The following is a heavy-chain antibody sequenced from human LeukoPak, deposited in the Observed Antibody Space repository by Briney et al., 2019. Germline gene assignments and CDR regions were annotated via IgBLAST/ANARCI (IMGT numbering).Heavy chain of an antibody. CDR3: ARRPLSSLYYFDC. CDR1: GFTFSNFA. D-gene: IGHD2/OR15-2a*01. Sequence: GGSLRFSCEASGFTFSNFAMDWVRQAPGKGLEHVSGISTNGHGTHYADSVKDRFIISRDNSKNKLYLQMDSLRVEDMAVYYCARRPLSSLYYFDCWGQGALVTVSS. J-gene: IGHJ4*02. V-gene: IGHV3-64*02. CDR2: ISTNGHGT.